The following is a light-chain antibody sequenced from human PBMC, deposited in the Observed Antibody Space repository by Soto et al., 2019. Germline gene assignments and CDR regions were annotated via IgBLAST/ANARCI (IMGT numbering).Light chain of an antibody. V-gene: IGLV2-14*01. J-gene: IGLJ1*01. CDR1: SSDVGGYNY. Sequence: QSVLTQPASVSGSPGQSITISCTGTSSDVGGYNYVSWYQQHPVKAPKLIVYEVTNRPSGVSNRFSGSKSGNTASLTISGLQAEDEADYSCCSYTSSNSMVFGTGTKVTVL. CDR3: CSYTSSNSMV. CDR2: EVT.